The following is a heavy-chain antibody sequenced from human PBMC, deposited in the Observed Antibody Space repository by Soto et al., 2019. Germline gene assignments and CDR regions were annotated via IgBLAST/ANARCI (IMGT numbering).Heavy chain of an antibody. CDR3: GGVLGGANYYYYYRDV. Sequence: GGSLRLSCAAAGLTVSSNYMSWVRKTTGKGLEWVSVIYSGGSTYYADSVKGRFTISRHNSKNTLYLQMNSLRAEDTAVYYCGGVLGGANYYYYYRDVGGKGPTVTVSS. CDR2: IYSGGST. CDR1: GLTVSSNY. D-gene: IGHD1-26*01. J-gene: IGHJ6*03. V-gene: IGHV3-53*04.